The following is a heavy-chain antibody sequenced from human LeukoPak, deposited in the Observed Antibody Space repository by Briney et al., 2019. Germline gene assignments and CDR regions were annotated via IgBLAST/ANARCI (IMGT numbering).Heavy chain of an antibody. CDR1: GFTFDDYA. CDR3: AKGDPIAVAGMFDY. CDR2: ISWNSGSI. V-gene: IGHV3-9*01. D-gene: IGHD6-19*01. Sequence: GGSLRLSCAASGFTFDDYAMHWVRQAPGKGLEWVSGISWNSGSIGYADSVKGRFTISRDNAKNSLNLQMNSLRADDTALYYCAKGDPIAVAGMFDYWGQGTLVTVSS. J-gene: IGHJ4*02.